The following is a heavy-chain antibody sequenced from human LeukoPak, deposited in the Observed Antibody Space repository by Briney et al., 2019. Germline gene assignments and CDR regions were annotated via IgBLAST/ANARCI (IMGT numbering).Heavy chain of an antibody. CDR1: GYTLTELS. CDR3: ATDRGSEDYYGMDV. CDR2: FDPEDGET. V-gene: IGHV1-24*01. Sequence: ASVKVSCKVSGYTLTELSMHWVRQAPGKGLEWMGGFDPEDGETIYAQKFQGRVTMTEDTSTDTAYMELSSLRSEDTAVYYCATDRGSEDYYGMDVWGQGTTVTVSS. D-gene: IGHD3-10*01. J-gene: IGHJ6*02.